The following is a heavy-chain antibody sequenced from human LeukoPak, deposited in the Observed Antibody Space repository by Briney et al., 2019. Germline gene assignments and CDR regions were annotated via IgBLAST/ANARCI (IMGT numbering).Heavy chain of an antibody. CDR2: INHSGST. CDR1: GGSFSGYY. CDR3: ATTPYYYDSSGHFDL. V-gene: IGHV4-34*01. Sequence: TSETLSLTCAVYGGSFSGYYWSWIRQPPGKGLEWIGEINHSGSTNYNPSLKSRVTISVDTSKNQFSLKLSSVTAADTAVYYCATTPYYYDSSGHFDLWGRGTLVTVSS. D-gene: IGHD3-22*01. J-gene: IGHJ2*01.